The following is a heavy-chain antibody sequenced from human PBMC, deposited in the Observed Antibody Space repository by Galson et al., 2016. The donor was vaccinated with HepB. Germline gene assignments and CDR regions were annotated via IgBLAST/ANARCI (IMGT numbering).Heavy chain of an antibody. CDR2: IYSSGST. J-gene: IGHJ6*02. Sequence: SLRLSCAASGFTFTNYWMHWVRQAPGKGLVWVSVIYSSGSTYYADSVKGRFTFSRDNSKNTLYLQMNSLRAEDTAVYYCARAWGNYGMDVWGQGTTVTVSS. CDR1: GFTFTNYW. D-gene: IGHD7-27*01. V-gene: IGHV3-53*01. CDR3: ARAWGNYGMDV.